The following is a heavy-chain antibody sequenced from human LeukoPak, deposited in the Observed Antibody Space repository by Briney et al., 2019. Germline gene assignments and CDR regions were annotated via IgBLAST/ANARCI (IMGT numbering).Heavy chain of an antibody. V-gene: IGHV1-8*01. J-gene: IGHJ4*02. D-gene: IGHD3-22*01. CDR2: MNPNRGNT. CDR1: GYTFTTYD. CDR3: ARGYYDTNGYYYRLDS. Sequence: ASVKVSCKASGYTFTTYDINWVRQATGQGLEWTGWMNPNRGNTGYEQKFQGRVTMTGNTSISTAYMELSSLRSEDTAVYYCARGYYDTNGYYYRLDSWGQGTLVTVSS.